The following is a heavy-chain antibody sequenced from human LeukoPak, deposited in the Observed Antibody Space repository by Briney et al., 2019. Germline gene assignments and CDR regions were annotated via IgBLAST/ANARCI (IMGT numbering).Heavy chain of an antibody. D-gene: IGHD3-10*01. Sequence: GGSLRLSCAASGFTVSSNYMSWVRQAPGKGLEWVSVIYSGGSTYYADSVKGRFTISRDNSKNTLYLQMNSLRAEDTAVYYCAGVPYYYGSGSPPRYWGQGTLVTVSS. CDR3: AGVPYYYGSGSPPRY. V-gene: IGHV3-66*01. CDR2: IYSGGST. CDR1: GFTVSSNY. J-gene: IGHJ4*02.